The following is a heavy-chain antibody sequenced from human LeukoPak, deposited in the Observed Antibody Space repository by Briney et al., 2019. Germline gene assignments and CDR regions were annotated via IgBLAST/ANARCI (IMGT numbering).Heavy chain of an antibody. V-gene: IGHV3-30-3*01. J-gene: IGHJ4*02. CDR3: SSPTVADY. CDR2: ISYDGSNK. CDR1: GFTFSSYA. D-gene: IGHD4-23*01. Sequence: TGRSLRLSCAASGFTFSSYAMRWVRQAPGKGLEWVAVISYDGSNKYYADSVKGRFTIYRDNSKNTLYLQMNSLRAEDTAVYYCSSPTVADYWGQETRVTVSS.